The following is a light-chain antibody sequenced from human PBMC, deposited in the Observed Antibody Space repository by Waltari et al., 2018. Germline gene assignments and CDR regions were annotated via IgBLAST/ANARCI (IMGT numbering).Light chain of an antibody. CDR1: LCVSGSY. V-gene: IGKV3-20*01. CDR2: GAS. Sequence: ELGLTQSTGSLCLCPGERPTISCRARLCVSGSYLAWYQQKPGQAPTRLIYGASSRATGIPDRFSGSGSGTDFTLTISRLEAEDVAVYYCQQYGSSPHTFGQGTKVEIK. CDR3: QQYGSSPHT. J-gene: IGKJ1*01.